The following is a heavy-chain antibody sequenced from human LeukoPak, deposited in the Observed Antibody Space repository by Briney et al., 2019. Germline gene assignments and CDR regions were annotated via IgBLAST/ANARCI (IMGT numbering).Heavy chain of an antibody. J-gene: IGHJ6*02. Sequence: SETLSLTCTVSGGSISSGGYYWSWIRRHPGKGLEWIGYIYYSGSAYYNPSLAGRVAISLDTSKNQFSLKLHSVTAADTAVYYCARDSYYDLLTGYYPYYYYGMDVWGQGTTVTVSS. CDR2: IYYSGSA. V-gene: IGHV4-30-4*08. D-gene: IGHD3-9*01. CDR3: ARDSYYDLLTGYYPYYYYGMDV. CDR1: GGSISSGGYY.